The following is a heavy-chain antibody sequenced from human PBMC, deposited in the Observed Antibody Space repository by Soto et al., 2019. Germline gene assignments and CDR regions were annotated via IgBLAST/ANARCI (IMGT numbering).Heavy chain of an antibody. J-gene: IGHJ6*02. CDR2: IYYSGST. CDR3: ARGDPDYYYCGMDV. V-gene: IGHV4-59*01. CDR1: GGSISSYY. Sequence: QVQLQESGPGLVKPSETLSLTCTVSGGSISSYYWSWIRQPPGKGLEWIGYIYYSGSTNYNPSLKSRVTIPVDTSKNPFSLKLSSVTAADTAVYYCARGDPDYYYCGMDVWGQGTTVTVSS.